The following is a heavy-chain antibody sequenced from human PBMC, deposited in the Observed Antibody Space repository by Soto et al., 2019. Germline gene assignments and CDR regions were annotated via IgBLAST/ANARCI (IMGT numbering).Heavy chain of an antibody. J-gene: IGHJ4*02. CDR1: GFTFSSYA. CDR3: ATGVRSTVTHAGY. Sequence: EVQLLESGGGLVQPGGSLRLSCAASGFTFSSYAMSWVRQAPGKGLEWVSAISGSGGSTYYADSVKGRFTISRDSSKNTLYLQMNSLIAEDTAIYYCATGVRSTVTHAGYWGQGTLVTVSS. V-gene: IGHV3-23*01. CDR2: ISGSGGST. D-gene: IGHD4-17*01.